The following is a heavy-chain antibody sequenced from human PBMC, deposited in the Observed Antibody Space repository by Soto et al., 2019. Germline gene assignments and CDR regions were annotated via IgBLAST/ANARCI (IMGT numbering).Heavy chain of an antibody. V-gene: IGHV4-39*01. CDR3: ARSSPSVLRFFECLRGFDY. D-gene: IGHD3-3*01. Sequence: SETLSLTCTVSGVSISSSSDYWGWIRQAPGKGLEWIATIYSGGRTFYNPSLKSRVTISVDTSKNQFSLKLSSVTAADTAVYYCARSSPSVLRFFECLRGFDYWGQGTLVTVSS. CDR2: IYSGGRT. CDR1: GVSISSSSDY. J-gene: IGHJ4*02.